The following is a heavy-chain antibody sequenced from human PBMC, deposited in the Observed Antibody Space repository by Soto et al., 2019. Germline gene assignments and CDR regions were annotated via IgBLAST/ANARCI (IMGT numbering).Heavy chain of an antibody. CDR2: IYYSGST. V-gene: IGHV4-31*03. D-gene: IGHD2-15*01. CDR3: ARDLGGYCSGGSCLLGWFDX. CDR1: GGSISSGGYY. Sequence: LSLTCTVSGGSISSGGYYWSWIRQHPGKGLEWIVYIYYSGSTYYNPSLKSRVTISVDTSKNKFSLKLRSVTAADTAVYYCARDLGGYCSGGSCLLGWFDXWGQGTLVTVSX. J-gene: IGHJ5*02.